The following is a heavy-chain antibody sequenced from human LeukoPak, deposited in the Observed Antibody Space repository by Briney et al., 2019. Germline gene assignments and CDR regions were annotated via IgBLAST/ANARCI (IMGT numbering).Heavy chain of an antibody. V-gene: IGHV4-59*01. CDR1: GGSISSYY. Sequence: SETLSLTCTVSGGSISSYYWSWIRQPPGKGLEWIGYIYYSGSTNYNPSLKSRVTISVDTSKNQFSLKLSSVTAAGTAVYFCARSSGSTLGRFDYWGQGSLVTVSS. J-gene: IGHJ4*02. D-gene: IGHD1-26*01. CDR3: ARSSGSTLGRFDY. CDR2: IYYSGST.